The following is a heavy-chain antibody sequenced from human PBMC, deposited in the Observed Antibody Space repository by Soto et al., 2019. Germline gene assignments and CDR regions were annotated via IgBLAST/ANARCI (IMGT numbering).Heavy chain of an antibody. D-gene: IGHD2-2*01. CDR2: IIPIFGTA. J-gene: IGHJ6*03. CDR3: ARDDCSSTSCYYYYYYMDV. V-gene: IGHV1-69*01. CDR1: GGTFSSYA. Sequence: ASVKVSCKASGGTFSSYAISWVRQAPGQGLEWMGGIIPIFGTANYAQKFQGRVTITADESTSTAYMELSSLRSEDTAMYYCARDDCSSTSCYYYYYYMDVWGKGTTVTVSS.